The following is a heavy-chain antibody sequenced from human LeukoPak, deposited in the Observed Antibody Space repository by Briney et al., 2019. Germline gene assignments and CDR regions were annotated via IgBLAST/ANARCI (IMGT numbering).Heavy chain of an antibody. CDR1: EPIFSSSW. Sequence: GGSLRLSCAASEPIFSSSWMSWVRQAPGKGLEWVANIKQDGSKKNYVDSVKGRFTISRDNAKNSLFLQMNSLRAEDTAVYYCARDYYDSRRKFDYWGQGTLVTVSS. CDR2: IKQDGSKK. CDR3: ARDYYDSRRKFDY. V-gene: IGHV3-7*03. J-gene: IGHJ4*02. D-gene: IGHD3-22*01.